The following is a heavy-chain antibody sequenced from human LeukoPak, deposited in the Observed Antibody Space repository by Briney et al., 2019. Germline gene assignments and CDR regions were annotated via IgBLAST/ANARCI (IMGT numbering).Heavy chain of an antibody. CDR3: ARMRGSWGGDY. J-gene: IGHJ4*02. CDR2: INHSGST. CDR1: GGSFSGYY. V-gene: IGHV4-34*01. Sequence: SETLSLTCGVYGGSFSGYYWTWIRQSSGKRLEWIGEINHSGSTTYTPSLKSRVTISVDTSKNQFSLRLSSVTAADTAVYYCARMRGSWGGDYWGQGTLVTVSS. D-gene: IGHD1-26*01.